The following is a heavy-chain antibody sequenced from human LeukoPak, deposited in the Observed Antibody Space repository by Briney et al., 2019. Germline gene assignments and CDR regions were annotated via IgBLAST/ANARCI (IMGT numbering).Heavy chain of an antibody. CDR3: ARDRPKYCTNGVCYTSNYYYMDV. Sequence: ASVKVSCKASGGTFSSYAISWVRQAPGQGLEWMGGIIPIFGTANYAQKFQGRVTITTDESTSTAYMELSSLRSEDTAVYYCARDRPKYCTNGVCYTSNYYYMDVWGKGTTVTVSS. D-gene: IGHD2-8*01. CDR1: GGTFSSYA. J-gene: IGHJ6*03. V-gene: IGHV1-69*05. CDR2: IIPIFGTA.